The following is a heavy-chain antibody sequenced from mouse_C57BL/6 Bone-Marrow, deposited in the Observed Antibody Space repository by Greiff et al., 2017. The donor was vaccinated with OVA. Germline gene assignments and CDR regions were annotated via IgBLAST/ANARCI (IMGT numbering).Heavy chain of an antibody. V-gene: IGHV5-16*01. Sequence: EVKLVESEGGLVQPGSSMKLSCTASGFTFSDYYMAWVRQVPEKGLEWVANINYDGSSTYYLDSLKSRFIISRDNAKNILYLQMSSLKSEDTATYYCARDGSSWDWYFDVWGTGTTVTVSS. J-gene: IGHJ1*03. CDR1: GFTFSDYY. D-gene: IGHD1-1*01. CDR3: ARDGSSWDWYFDV. CDR2: INYDGSST.